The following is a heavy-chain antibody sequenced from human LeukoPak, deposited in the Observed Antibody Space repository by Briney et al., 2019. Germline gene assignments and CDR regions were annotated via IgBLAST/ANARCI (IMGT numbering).Heavy chain of an antibody. V-gene: IGHV4-34*01. J-gene: IGHJ4*02. Sequence: AESLTLTCAANGWTFSRYYWNWIRQPPGKGLDWIGEINHSGSTNYNPSLKSRVTISVDTSKNQFSLKLSSVTAADTAVYYCARGVDILTDQYYFDYWGQGTLVTVSS. D-gene: IGHD3-9*01. CDR1: GWTFSRYY. CDR2: INHSGST. CDR3: ARGVDILTDQYYFDY.